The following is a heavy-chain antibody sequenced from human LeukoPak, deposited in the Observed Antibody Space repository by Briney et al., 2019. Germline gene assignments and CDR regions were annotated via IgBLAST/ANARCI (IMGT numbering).Heavy chain of an antibody. Sequence: KPSETLSLTCTVSGYSISSGYYWGWIRQPPGKGLEWIGSIYHSGSTYYNPSLKSRVNISVDTSKNQFYLKLSSVTAADTAVYYCARVSYYDSSGSFDYWGQGTLVTVSS. V-gene: IGHV4-38-2*02. CDR2: IYHSGST. CDR1: GYSISSGYY. D-gene: IGHD3-22*01. J-gene: IGHJ4*02. CDR3: ARVSYYDSSGSFDY.